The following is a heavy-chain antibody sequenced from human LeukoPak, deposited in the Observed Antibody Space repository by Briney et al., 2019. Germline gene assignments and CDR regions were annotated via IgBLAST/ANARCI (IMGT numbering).Heavy chain of an antibody. CDR3: VRSRIWEVLSSFDL. Sequence: GRSLRLSCAASGFTFRSYAMHWVRQAPGKGLEWVALMSFDESSKDYADSVKGRFTISRDNSNDTLFLQMSSLRADDTAVYYCVRSRIWEVLSSFDLWGQGALVIVSS. J-gene: IGHJ4*02. V-gene: IGHV3-30*04. D-gene: IGHD1-26*01. CDR1: GFTFRSYA. CDR2: MSFDESSK.